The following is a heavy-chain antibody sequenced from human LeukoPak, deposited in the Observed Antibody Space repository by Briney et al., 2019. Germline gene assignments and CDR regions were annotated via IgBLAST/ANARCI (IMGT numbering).Heavy chain of an antibody. CDR2: IYWNDDK. D-gene: IGHD3-3*01. Sequence: SGPTLVNPTQTLTLTCTFSGFSLSTSGVGVGWIRQPPGKALEWLALIYWNDDKRYSPSLKSRLTITKDTSKNQVVLTMTNMDPVDTATYYCAHRQEVDDFWSGTIHGFDYWGQGTLVTVSS. V-gene: IGHV2-5*01. CDR3: AHRQEVDDFWSGTIHGFDY. CDR1: GFSLSTSGVG. J-gene: IGHJ4*02.